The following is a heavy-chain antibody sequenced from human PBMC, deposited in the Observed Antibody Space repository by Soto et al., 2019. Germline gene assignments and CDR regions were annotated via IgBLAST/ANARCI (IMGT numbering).Heavy chain of an antibody. CDR1: GFTFSSYA. V-gene: IGHV3-30-3*01. Sequence: QVQLVESGGGVVQPGRSLRLSCAASGFTFSSYAMHWVRQAPGKGLEWVAVISYDGSNKYYADSVKGRFTISRDNSKXXLYLQMNSLRAEDTAVYYCARDFSSGWSGLDYWGQGTLVTVSS. J-gene: IGHJ4*02. CDR3: ARDFSSGWSGLDY. CDR2: ISYDGSNK. D-gene: IGHD6-19*01.